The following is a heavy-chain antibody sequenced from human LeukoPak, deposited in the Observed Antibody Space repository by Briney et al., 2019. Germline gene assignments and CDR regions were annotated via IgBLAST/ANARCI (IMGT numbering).Heavy chain of an antibody. CDR3: AELGITMIGGV. D-gene: IGHD3-10*02. CDR2: ISSSGSTI. Sequence: GGSLRLSCAASGFTFSSYEMNWVRQAPGKGLEWVSYISSSGSTIYYAGSVKGRFAISRDNAKNSLYLQMNSLRAEDTAVYYCAELGITMIGGVWGKGTTVTISS. J-gene: IGHJ6*04. CDR1: GFTFSSYE. V-gene: IGHV3-48*03.